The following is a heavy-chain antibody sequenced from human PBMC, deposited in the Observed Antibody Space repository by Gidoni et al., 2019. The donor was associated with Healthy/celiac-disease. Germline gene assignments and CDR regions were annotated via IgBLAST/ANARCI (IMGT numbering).Heavy chain of an antibody. D-gene: IGHD3-3*01. Sequence: EVQLVESGGGLVKPGGSLRLSCAASGFTFSNAWMSWVRQAPGKGLEWVGRIKSKTDGGTTDYAAPVKGRFTISRDDSKNTLYLQMNSLKTEDTAVYYCTTLHDFWSGYQYWGQGTLVTVSS. CDR3: TTLHDFWSGYQY. V-gene: IGHV3-15*01. CDR1: GFTFSNAW. CDR2: IKSKTDGGTT. J-gene: IGHJ4*02.